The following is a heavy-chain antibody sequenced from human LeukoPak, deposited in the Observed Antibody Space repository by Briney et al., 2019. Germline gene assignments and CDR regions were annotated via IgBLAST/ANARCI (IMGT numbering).Heavy chain of an antibody. J-gene: IGHJ4*02. D-gene: IGHD6-13*01. CDR2: IKQDGSEK. CDR1: GFTFSFYW. V-gene: IGHV3-7*05. CDR3: ARAAGTVGWYYFDC. Sequence: PGGSLRLSCVASGFTFSFYWMAWVRQAPGKGLEWVANIKQDGSEKYYVDSARGRFTISRDNAKDSLYLQMNSLRAEDTAVYYCARAAGTVGWYYFDCWGQGTLVTVSS.